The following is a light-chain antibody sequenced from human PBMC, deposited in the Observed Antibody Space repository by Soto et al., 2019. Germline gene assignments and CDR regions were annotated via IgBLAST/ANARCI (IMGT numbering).Light chain of an antibody. J-gene: IGKJ1*01. CDR2: GAS. CDR1: QSVSSSY. V-gene: IGKV3-20*01. CDR3: QQYVTSPWT. Sequence: EIVFTQSPGTLSLSPGERATLSCRASQSVSSSYLAWYQQKPGQAPRPLIYGASSRATGIPDRFSGSGSGTDFTLIISRLEPEDFAVYYCQQYVTSPWTFGQGTKVDIK.